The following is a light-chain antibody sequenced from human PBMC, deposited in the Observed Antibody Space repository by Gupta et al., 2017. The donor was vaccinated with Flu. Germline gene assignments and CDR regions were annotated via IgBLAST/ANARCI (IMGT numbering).Light chain of an antibody. V-gene: IGLV4-69*01. CDR1: SGHSSYA. Sequence: VRSTCTLSSGHSSYAIGWHQQQPEKGPRYLMKLNSDGSHSKGDVIPDRFSGSSSGAERYLTISSLQAEDEADYYCQTWGTGIRVFGGGTKLTVL. J-gene: IGLJ3*02. CDR3: QTWGTGIRV. CDR2: LNSDGSH.